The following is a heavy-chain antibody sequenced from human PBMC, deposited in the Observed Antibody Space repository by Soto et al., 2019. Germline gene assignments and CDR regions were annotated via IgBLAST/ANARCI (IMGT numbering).Heavy chain of an antibody. CDR3: ATYSARTR. J-gene: IGHJ4*02. D-gene: IGHD5-18*01. V-gene: IGHV3-23*01. Sequence: EVQLLESGGGLVQPGGSLRLSCAASGFTFSSSAMSWVRQAPGKGLEWVSAISGSDNSTYYADSVKGRFTISRDNSKNTLYLHMNSLRAEDTAVYYCATYSARTRWGQGTLVTVSS. CDR1: GFTFSSSA. CDR2: ISGSDNST.